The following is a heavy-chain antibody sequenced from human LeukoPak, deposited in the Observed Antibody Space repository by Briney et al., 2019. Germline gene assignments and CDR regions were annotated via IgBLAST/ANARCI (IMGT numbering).Heavy chain of an antibody. D-gene: IGHD1-26*01. CDR1: GGSISSYY. V-gene: IGHV4-59*12. CDR2: IYHSGST. Sequence: SETLSLTCTVSGGSISSYYWSWIRQPPGKGLEWIGYIYHSGSTYYNPSLKSRVTISVDRSKNQFSLKLSSVTAADTAVYYCARVGRLYSGSSYVDYWGQGTLVTVSS. CDR3: ARVGRLYSGSSYVDY. J-gene: IGHJ4*02.